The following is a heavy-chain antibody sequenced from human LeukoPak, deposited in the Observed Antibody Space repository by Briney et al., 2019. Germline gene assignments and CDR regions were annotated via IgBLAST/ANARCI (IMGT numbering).Heavy chain of an antibody. Sequence: ASVKVSCRVSGHTLTEVFMHWVRQTPGKGFEWMGGVDPEDTKTIYAQQFQGRITMTEDTSSDTAYMELSSLRSEDTAVYYCATHFDSSGPDAFDIWGQGTMVTVSS. CDR2: VDPEDTKT. D-gene: IGHD3-22*01. J-gene: IGHJ3*02. CDR1: GHTLTEVF. V-gene: IGHV1-24*01. CDR3: ATHFDSSGPDAFDI.